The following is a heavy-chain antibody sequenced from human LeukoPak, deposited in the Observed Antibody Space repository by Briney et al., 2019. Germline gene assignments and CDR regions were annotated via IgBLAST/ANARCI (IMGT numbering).Heavy chain of an antibody. CDR1: GFTFSSYW. CDR2: IKQDGSEK. CDR3: ARGPVGYSYGPYYFDY. Sequence: GGSLRLSCAASGFTFSSYWMSWVRQAPRKGLEWVAKIKQDGSEKYYVDSVKGPFTISRDNAKNSLYLQMNSLRAEDTAVYYCARGPVGYSYGPYYFDYWGQGTLVTVSS. J-gene: IGHJ4*02. D-gene: IGHD5-18*01. V-gene: IGHV3-7*01.